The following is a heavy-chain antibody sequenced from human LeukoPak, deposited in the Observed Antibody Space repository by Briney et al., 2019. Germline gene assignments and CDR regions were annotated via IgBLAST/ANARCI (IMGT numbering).Heavy chain of an antibody. CDR3: AIVGAPGYYYYYMDV. D-gene: IGHD1-26*01. Sequence: ASVKVSCNGSGYTFTSYDINWVRQATGQGLEWMGWMNPNSGNTGYAQKFQGRVTMTRNTSISTAYMELSSLRSEDTAVYYCAIVGAPGYYYYYMDVWGKGTTVTVSS. CDR2: MNPNSGNT. CDR1: GYTFTSYD. J-gene: IGHJ6*03. V-gene: IGHV1-8*01.